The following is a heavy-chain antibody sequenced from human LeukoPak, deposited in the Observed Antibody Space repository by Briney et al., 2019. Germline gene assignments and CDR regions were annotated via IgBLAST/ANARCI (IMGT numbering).Heavy chain of an antibody. Sequence: GESLKISCKGSGYSFTDYWISWVRQRPGRGLEWMGRINPSDYYINYSPSFQGHVTFSGDYSINTAYLQWSSLKSSDTAIYYCARPRTMVRGVIWDDPFDIWGQGTMVTVSS. CDR1: GYSFTDYW. CDR3: ARPRTMVRGVIWDDPFDI. CDR2: INPSDYYI. V-gene: IGHV5-10-1*01. D-gene: IGHD3-10*01. J-gene: IGHJ3*02.